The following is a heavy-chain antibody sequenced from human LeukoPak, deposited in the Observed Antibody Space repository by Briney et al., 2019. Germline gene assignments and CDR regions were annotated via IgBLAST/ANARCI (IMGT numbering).Heavy chain of an antibody. D-gene: IGHD4-11*01. V-gene: IGHV4-61*02. CDR1: GGSISSGSYY. Sequence: SETLSLTCTVSGGSISSGSYYWSWIRQPAGKGLEWIGRIYTSGSTNYNPSLKSRVTISVDTSKNQFSLKLSSVTAADTAVYCCARVDSNHIDYWGQGTLVTVSS. CDR3: ARVDSNHIDY. CDR2: IYTSGST. J-gene: IGHJ4*02.